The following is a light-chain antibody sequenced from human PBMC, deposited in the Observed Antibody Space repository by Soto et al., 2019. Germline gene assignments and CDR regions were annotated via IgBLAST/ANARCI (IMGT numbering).Light chain of an antibody. V-gene: IGLV2-14*01. CDR1: SSDVGGYNY. CDR3: SSYTSSSTPVV. Sequence: QSVLTQPASVSGSPGQSITFSCTGTSSDVGGYNYVSWYPQHPGKAPKLMIYDVSTRPSGVSNRFSGSKSGNTASLTISGLQAEDEADYYCSSYTSSSTPVVFGGGTKLTVL. CDR2: DVS. J-gene: IGLJ2*01.